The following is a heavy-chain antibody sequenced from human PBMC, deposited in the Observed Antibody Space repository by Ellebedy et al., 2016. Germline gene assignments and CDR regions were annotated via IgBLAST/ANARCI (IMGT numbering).Heavy chain of an antibody. D-gene: IGHD1-26*01. CDR1: GYTFTSYG. CDR3: ARDLGGSYDPRVYYYGMDV. J-gene: IGHJ6*02. Sequence: ASVKVSXKASGYTFTSYGFSWVRQAPGQGLEWMGWISAYNGNTNYAQKLQGRVTMTTDTSTSTAYMELRSLRSDDTAVYYCARDLGGSYDPRVYYYGMDVWGQGTTVTVSS. CDR2: ISAYNGNT. V-gene: IGHV1-18*04.